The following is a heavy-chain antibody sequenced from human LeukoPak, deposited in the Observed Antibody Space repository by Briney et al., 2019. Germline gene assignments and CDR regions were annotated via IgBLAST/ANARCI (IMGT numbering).Heavy chain of an antibody. CDR1: GGTFSSYA. J-gene: IGHJ3*02. CDR2: IIPILGIA. CDR3: ARPALVAQDAFDI. Sequence: SVKVSCKASGGTFSSYAISWVRQAPGQGLEWMGRIIPILGIANYAQKFRGRVTITADKSTSTAYMELSSLRSEDTAVYYCARPALVAQDAFDIWGQGTMVTVSS. V-gene: IGHV1-69*04. D-gene: IGHD2-2*01.